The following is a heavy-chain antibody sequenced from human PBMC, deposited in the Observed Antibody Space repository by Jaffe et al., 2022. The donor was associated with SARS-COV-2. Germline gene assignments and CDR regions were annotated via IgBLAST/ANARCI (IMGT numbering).Heavy chain of an antibody. CDR1: GYTFTDYY. Sequence: QVQLVQSGAEVKKPGASVKVSCKASGYTFTDYYIYWVRQAPGQGLECVGWINPNSGGTNYAQKFQGRVTMTRDTSISTAYMEVSRLRSDDTAVFYCAREQGSSSSGYYYFHGMDVWGQGTTVTVSS. D-gene: IGHD6-6*01. CDR3: AREQGSSSSGYYYFHGMDV. J-gene: IGHJ6*02. V-gene: IGHV1-2*02. CDR2: INPNSGGT.